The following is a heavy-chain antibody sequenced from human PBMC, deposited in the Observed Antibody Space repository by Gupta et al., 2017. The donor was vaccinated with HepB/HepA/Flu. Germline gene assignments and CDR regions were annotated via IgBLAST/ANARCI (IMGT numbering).Heavy chain of an antibody. D-gene: IGHD3-3*01. Sequence: EVQLLESGGGLVQPGGSLRLSCAASGFTFSSYAMSWVRQAPGKGLEWVSAISGSGGSTYYADSVKGRFTISRDNSKNTLYLQMNSLRAEDTAVYYCAKKGARGYYDFWNTEVNDAFDIWGQGTMVTVSS. CDR3: AKKGARGYYDFWNTEVNDAFDI. V-gene: IGHV3-23*01. J-gene: IGHJ3*02. CDR2: ISGSGGST. CDR1: GFTFSSYA.